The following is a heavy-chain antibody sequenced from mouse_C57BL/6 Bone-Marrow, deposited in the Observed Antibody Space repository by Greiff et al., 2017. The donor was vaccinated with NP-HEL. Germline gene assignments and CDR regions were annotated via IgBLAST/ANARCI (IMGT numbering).Heavy chain of an antibody. D-gene: IGHD1-1*01. V-gene: IGHV1-61*01. J-gene: IGHJ4*01. CDR3: ARCSSYELDY. CDR1: GYTFTSYW. Sequence: QVQLKQPGAELVRPGSSVKLSCKASGYTFTSYWMDWVKQRPGQGLEWIGNIYPSDSETHYNQKFKDKATLTVDKSSSTAYMQLSSLTSEDSAVYYCARCSSYELDYWGQGTSVTVSS. CDR2: IYPSDSET.